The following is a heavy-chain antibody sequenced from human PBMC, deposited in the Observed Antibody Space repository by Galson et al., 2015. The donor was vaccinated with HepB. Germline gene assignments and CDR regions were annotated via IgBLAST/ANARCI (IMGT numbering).Heavy chain of an antibody. CDR3: TTLQWT. CDR1: GFTFSDAW. V-gene: IGHV3-15*01. D-gene: IGHD6-19*01. CDR2: IKSETDNDTT. J-gene: IGHJ5*02. Sequence: SLRLSCAASGFTFSDAWMYWVRQAPGKGLEWVGRIKSETDNDTTGYAAPVEGRFTISRDDSKNTLYLQMNGLKTEDTAVYYCTTLQWTWGQGTLVTVSS.